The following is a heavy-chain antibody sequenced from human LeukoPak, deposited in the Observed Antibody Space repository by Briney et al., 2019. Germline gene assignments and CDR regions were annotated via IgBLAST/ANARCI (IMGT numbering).Heavy chain of an antibody. V-gene: IGHV3-23*01. CDR2: ISGSGGST. D-gene: IGHD6-19*01. J-gene: IGHJ5*02. CDR1: GFTFSSYG. CDR3: AKHAGYSSANSWFDP. Sequence: GGSLRLSCAASGFTFSSYGMSWVRQAPGKGLEWVSGISGSGGSTYYVDSVKGRFTISRDNSKNTLFLQMNSLRAEDTAAYYCAKHAGYSSANSWFDPWGQGTLVTVSS.